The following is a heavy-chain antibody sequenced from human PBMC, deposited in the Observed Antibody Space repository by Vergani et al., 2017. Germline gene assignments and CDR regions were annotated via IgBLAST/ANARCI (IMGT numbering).Heavy chain of an antibody. J-gene: IGHJ4*02. CDR3: ASWMYYYDSSGYMD. D-gene: IGHD3-22*01. Sequence: QVQLQESGPGLVKPSETLSLTCTVSGGSISSYYWSWIRQPPGKGLEWIGYIYYSGSTYYNPSLKSRVTISVDTSKNQFSLKLSSVTAADTSVYYCASWMYYYDSSGYMDWGQGSLVTVSS. CDR2: IYYSGST. V-gene: IGHV4-59*04. CDR1: GGSISSYY.